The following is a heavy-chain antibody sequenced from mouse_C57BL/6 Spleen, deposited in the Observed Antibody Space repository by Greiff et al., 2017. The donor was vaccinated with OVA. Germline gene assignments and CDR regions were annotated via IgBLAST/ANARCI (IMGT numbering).Heavy chain of an antibody. Sequence: EVQLQQSGPELVKPGASVKISCKASGYTFPDYYMNWVKQSHGKSLEWIGDINPNNGGTSYNQKFKGKATLTVDKSPSTAYMELRSLTSEDAAVYYCAMRIYYYHYWYFDVWGTGTTVTVSS. D-gene: IGHD1-1*01. J-gene: IGHJ1*03. V-gene: IGHV1-26*01. CDR2: INPNNGGT. CDR3: AMRIYYYHYWYFDV. CDR1: GYTFPDYY.